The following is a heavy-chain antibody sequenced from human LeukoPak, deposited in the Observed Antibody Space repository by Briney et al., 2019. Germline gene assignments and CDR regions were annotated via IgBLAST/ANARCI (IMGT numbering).Heavy chain of an antibody. Sequence: PETLSLTCTVSGVSISSSNSYWGWIRQPPGKGLEWIGSIYFSGGTYYNASLKSRVTISVDTSKNQFSLKLSSVTAADTAVYYCARQTGSGLFSLPGGQGTLVTVSS. V-gene: IGHV4-39*01. J-gene: IGHJ4*02. CDR1: GVSISSSNSY. CDR3: ARQTGSGLFSLP. CDR2: IYFSGGT. D-gene: IGHD3-10*01.